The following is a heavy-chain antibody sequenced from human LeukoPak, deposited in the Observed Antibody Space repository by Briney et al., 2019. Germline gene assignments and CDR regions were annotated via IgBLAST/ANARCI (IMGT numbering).Heavy chain of an antibody. CDR1: GGSISSYY. D-gene: IGHD4-23*01. CDR3: ARPNLDGGNSMLRFDP. V-gene: IGHV4-59*01. CDR2: IYYSGST. J-gene: IGHJ5*02. Sequence: SETLSLTCTVSGGSISSYYWSWIRQPPGKGLEWIGYIYYSGSTNYNPSLKSRVTISVDTSKNQFSLKLSSVTAADTAVYYCARPNLDGGNSMLRFDPWGQGTLVTVSS.